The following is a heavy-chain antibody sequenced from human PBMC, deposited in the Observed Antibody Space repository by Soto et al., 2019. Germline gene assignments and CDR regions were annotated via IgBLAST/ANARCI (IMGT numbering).Heavy chain of an antibody. CDR2: IYYTGST. CDR3: ARDSPRPF. Sequence: QVQLQESGPGLVKPSETLSLTCTVSGDSFPNYYWSWIRQPPGKGLEWIGSIYYTGSTNYNPSLKRRVSISVDMSNNQFSLKMSSVPAADTAVYYCARDSPRPFWCQGTLVTVSS. V-gene: IGHV4-59*01. J-gene: IGHJ4*02. CDR1: GDSFPNYY.